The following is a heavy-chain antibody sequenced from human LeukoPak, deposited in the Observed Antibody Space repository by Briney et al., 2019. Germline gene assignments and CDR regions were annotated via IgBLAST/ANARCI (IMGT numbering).Heavy chain of an antibody. CDR1: GGTFSSYA. V-gene: IGHV1-69*06. J-gene: IGHJ4*02. D-gene: IGHD2-8*01. Sequence: ASVKVSCKASGGTFSSYAISWVRQAPGQGLEWVGGIIPIFGTANYAQKFQGRVTITADKSTSTAYMELSSLRSEDTAVYYCARGAYCTNGVCYNSFDYWGQGTLVTVPS. CDR3: ARGAYCTNGVCYNSFDY. CDR2: IIPIFGTA.